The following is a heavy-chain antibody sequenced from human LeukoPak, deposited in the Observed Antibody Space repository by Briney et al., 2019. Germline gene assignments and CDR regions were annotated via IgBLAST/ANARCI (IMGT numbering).Heavy chain of an antibody. V-gene: IGHV1-46*01. CDR1: GYTFTSYY. D-gene: IGHD2-2*01. CDR3: ARGGIVVVPEPCYGMDV. J-gene: IGHJ6*02. CDR2: INPSGGST. Sequence: ASVKVSCKASGYTFTSYYMHWVRQAPGQGLEWMGIINPSGGSTSYAQKFQGRVTMTRDTSTSTVYMELSSLRSEDTAVYYCARGGIVVVPEPCYGMDVWGQGTTVTVSS.